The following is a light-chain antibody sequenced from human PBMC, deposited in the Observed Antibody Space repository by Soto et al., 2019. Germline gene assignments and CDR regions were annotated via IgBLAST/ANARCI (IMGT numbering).Light chain of an antibody. CDR1: ESIRTW. V-gene: IGKV1-5*01. Sequence: DIQMTQSPSTLSASIGDRVTITCRASESIRTWLAWYQHKPGKAPKFLIYDASSLESGVPSRFSGSGSGTEFTLTISNLQPDDFATYFCQQYNNYPRTFGQGTKWIS. CDR2: DAS. J-gene: IGKJ1*01. CDR3: QQYNNYPRT.